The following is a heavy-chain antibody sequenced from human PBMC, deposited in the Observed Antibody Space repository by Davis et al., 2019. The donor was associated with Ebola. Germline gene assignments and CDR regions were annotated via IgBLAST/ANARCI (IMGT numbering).Heavy chain of an antibody. V-gene: IGHV4-31*03. CDR3: ARARAYNWFDP. CDR1: GGSISSDIYY. Sequence: SETLSLTCTVSGGSISSDIYYWTWIRQHPGKGLEWIGYIYHRGTTYYNPSLKSRVTISVDTSKNQFSLKLSSVTAADTAVYYCARARAYNWFDPWGQGTLVTVSS. J-gene: IGHJ5*02. CDR2: IYHRGTT.